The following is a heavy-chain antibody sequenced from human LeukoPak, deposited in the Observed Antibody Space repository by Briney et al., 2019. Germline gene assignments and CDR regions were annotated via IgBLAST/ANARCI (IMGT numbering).Heavy chain of an antibody. J-gene: IGHJ4*02. Sequence: GGSLRLSCAASGFTFSSYPMSWVRQAPGKGLQWVSAISGGGGSTYYADSVKGRFTISRDNSKSTLYLQINSLRADDTAIYYCAARPLMPPRFDYWGQGILVTDSS. CDR3: AARPLMPPRFDY. CDR1: GFTFSSYP. CDR2: ISGGGGST. D-gene: IGHD2-2*01. V-gene: IGHV3-23*01.